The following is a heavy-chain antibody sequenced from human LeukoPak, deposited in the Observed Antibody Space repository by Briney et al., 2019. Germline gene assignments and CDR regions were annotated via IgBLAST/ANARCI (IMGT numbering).Heavy chain of an antibody. J-gene: IGHJ4*02. Sequence: ESGPTLVNPTQTPTLTCTFSGFSLSTSGMRVSWIRQPPGKALEWLARIDWDDDKFYSTSLKTRLTISKDTSKNQVVLTMTNMDPVDTATYYCARLRINYYDSSGYYEAYYFDYWGQGTLVTVSS. CDR2: IDWDDDK. CDR1: GFSLSTSGMR. D-gene: IGHD3-22*01. V-gene: IGHV2-70*04. CDR3: ARLRINYYDSSGYYEAYYFDY.